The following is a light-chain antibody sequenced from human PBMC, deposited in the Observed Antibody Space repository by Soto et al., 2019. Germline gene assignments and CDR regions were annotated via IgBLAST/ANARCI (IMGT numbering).Light chain of an antibody. Sequence: ETFLTQSPAILSLSPGERATLSCRASQSISIHLAWFRQKPSQAPRLLIYDASKRATGIPARFSGDVSGTDFTLTISSLEPEDSAIYYCMQRNNWPRTFGQGTKVEVK. CDR1: QSISIH. V-gene: IGKV3-11*01. CDR3: MQRNNWPRT. CDR2: DAS. J-gene: IGKJ1*01.